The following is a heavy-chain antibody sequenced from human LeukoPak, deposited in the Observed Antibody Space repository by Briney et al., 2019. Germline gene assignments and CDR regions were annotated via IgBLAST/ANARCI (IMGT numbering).Heavy chain of an antibody. CDR2: INWNGDST. J-gene: IGHJ6*03. Sequence: GSGGSLRLSCAASGFTFDDYGMSWVRQAPGKGLEWVSDINWNGDSTGYADSVKGRFTISRDNAKNSLYLQMNSLRAEDTALYYCARRESSYQNYYYYYHMDVWGKGTTVTVSS. CDR3: ARRESSYQNYYYYYHMDV. CDR1: GFTFDDYG. V-gene: IGHV3-20*04. D-gene: IGHD3-16*02.